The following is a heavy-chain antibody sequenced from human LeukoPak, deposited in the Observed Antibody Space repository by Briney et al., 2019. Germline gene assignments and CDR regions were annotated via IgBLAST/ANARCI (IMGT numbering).Heavy chain of an antibody. CDR1: GFTFDDYG. J-gene: IGHJ3*02. D-gene: IGHD3-22*01. CDR2: INWNGGST. CDR3: ARDEGLYDSSGFYWVDAFDI. V-gene: IGHV3-20*04. Sequence: GGSLRLSCAASGFTFDDYGMSWVRRAPGKGLEWVSGINWNGGSTGYADSVKGRFTISRDNAKNSLYLQMNSLRAEDTALYYCARDEGLYDSSGFYWVDAFDIWGQGTMVTVSS.